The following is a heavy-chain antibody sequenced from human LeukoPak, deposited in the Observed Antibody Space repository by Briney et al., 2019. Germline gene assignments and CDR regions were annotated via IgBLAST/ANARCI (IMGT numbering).Heavy chain of an antibody. D-gene: IGHD3-10*01. J-gene: IGHJ6*02. CDR2: INPNSGGT. Sequence: ASVKVSCKASGYTFTGYYMHWVRQAPGQGLEWMGWINPNSGGTNYAQKFQGWVTMTRDTSISTAYMELSRLRSDDTAVYYCAREPNYYGSGSYPRTYYYYGMDVWGQGTTVTVSS. V-gene: IGHV1-2*04. CDR3: AREPNYYGSGSYPRTYYYYGMDV. CDR1: GYTFTGYY.